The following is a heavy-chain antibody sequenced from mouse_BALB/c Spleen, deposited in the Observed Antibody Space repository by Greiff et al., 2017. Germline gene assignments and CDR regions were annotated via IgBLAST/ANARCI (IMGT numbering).Heavy chain of an antibody. J-gene: IGHJ2*01. D-gene: IGHD2-4*01. CDR2: ISYDGSN. CDR3: ARVDDSFDY. V-gene: IGHV3-6*02. CDR1: GYSITSGYY. Sequence: EVQLQESGPGLVKPSQSLSLTCSVTGYSITSGYYWNWIRQFPGNKLEWMGYISYDGSNNYNPSLKNRISITRDTSKNQFFLKLNSVTTEDTATYYCARVDDSFDYWGQGTTLTVSS.